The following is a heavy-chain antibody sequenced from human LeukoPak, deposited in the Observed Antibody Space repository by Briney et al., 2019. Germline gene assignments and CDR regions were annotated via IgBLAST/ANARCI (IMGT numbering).Heavy chain of an antibody. CDR3: AKDWEQSLDY. Sequence: GGSLRLSCAASGFTFSSYGMHWVRQAPGKGLEWVAVISYDGSNKYYADSVKGRFTISRDNPKNTLYLQMNSLRAEDTAVYYCAKDWEQSLDYWGQGTLVTVSS. D-gene: IGHD1-26*01. J-gene: IGHJ4*02. CDR1: GFTFSSYG. V-gene: IGHV3-30*18. CDR2: ISYDGSNK.